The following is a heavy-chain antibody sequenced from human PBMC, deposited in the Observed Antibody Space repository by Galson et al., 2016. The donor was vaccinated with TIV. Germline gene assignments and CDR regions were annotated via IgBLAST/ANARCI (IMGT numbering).Heavy chain of an antibody. D-gene: IGHD3-9*01. Sequence: SLRLSCAASGFIFSYYSMSWVRQAPGKGLEWVAGISGDDGGTYYADSVKGRFTISRDNSTRKLYLQMNSLRAEDTAFYYCAKAFEDYHIFTGCDLWGQGTLVTVSS. CDR2: ISGDDGGT. J-gene: IGHJ5*02. V-gene: IGHV3-23*01. CDR3: AKAFEDYHIFTGCDL. CDR1: GFIFSYYS.